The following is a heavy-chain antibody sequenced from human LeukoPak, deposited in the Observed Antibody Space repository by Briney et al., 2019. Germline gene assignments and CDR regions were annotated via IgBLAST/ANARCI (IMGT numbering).Heavy chain of an antibody. D-gene: IGHD4-17*01. J-gene: IGHJ1*01. V-gene: IGHV3-48*01. Sequence: GGSLRLSCVASGFTFSNYGMNWVRQAPGKGLEWVSYISRNSGSIYYAYSVKGRFTISRDNAKNSLYLRMDSLRAEDTAVYYCARPLDDYGDYVSYFHHWGQGTLVTVSS. CDR2: ISRNSGSI. CDR3: ARPLDDYGDYVSYFHH. CDR1: GFTFSNYG.